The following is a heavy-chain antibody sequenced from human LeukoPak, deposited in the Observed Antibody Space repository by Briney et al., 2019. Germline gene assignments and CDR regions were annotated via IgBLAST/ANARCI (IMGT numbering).Heavy chain of an antibody. CDR3: ARSGVLGYCSSTSCPLDY. Sequence: ASVKVPCKASGYTFTGYYMHWVRQAPGQGLEWMGWINPNSGGTNYAQKFQGRVTMTRDTSISTAYMELSRLRSDDTAVYYCARSGVLGYCSSTSCPLDYWGQGTLVTVSS. D-gene: IGHD2-2*01. CDR2: INPNSGGT. CDR1: GYTFTGYY. V-gene: IGHV1-2*02. J-gene: IGHJ4*02.